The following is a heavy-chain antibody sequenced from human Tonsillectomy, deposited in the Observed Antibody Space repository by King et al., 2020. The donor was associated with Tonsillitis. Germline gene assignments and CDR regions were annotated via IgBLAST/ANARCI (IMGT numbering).Heavy chain of an antibody. CDR2: IQYDGSEK. J-gene: IGHJ4*02. V-gene: IGHV3-30*02. CDR1: GFTFSSYG. Sequence: VQPVESGGGVVQPGGSLRLSCAASGFTFSSYGMHWVRQAPGKGLQWVAFIQYDGSEKYYGDSVKGRFTISRDNSKNTLYLQMNSLRTEDAAVYYCAKAPRRGHRKGGLCDYWGQGTLVTVSS. D-gene: IGHD3-16*01. CDR3: AKAPRRGHRKGGLCDY.